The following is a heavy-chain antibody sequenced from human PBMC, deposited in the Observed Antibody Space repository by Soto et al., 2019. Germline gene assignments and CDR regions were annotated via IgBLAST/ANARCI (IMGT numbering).Heavy chain of an antibody. V-gene: IGHV3-30*18. J-gene: IGHJ4*02. CDR2: ISFDGRNS. D-gene: IGHD3-10*01. CDR1: GFTFNSYG. CDR3: GKQSGSGSYSNVGSGGPFDY. Sequence: QVQLVESGGGVVQPGMSLRLSCAASGFTFNSYGMHWVRQAPGKGLEWVVVISFDGRNSVYADSVKGRFTISRDNSKCTLDLQMTSLSPEDTAVYYCGKQSGSGSYSNVGSGGPFDYWGQGALVTVSS.